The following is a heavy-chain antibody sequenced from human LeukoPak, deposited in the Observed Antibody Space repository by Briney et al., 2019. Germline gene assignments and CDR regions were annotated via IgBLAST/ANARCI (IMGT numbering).Heavy chain of an antibody. V-gene: IGHV3-30*18. CDR2: ISYDGSNK. Sequence: GGSLRLSCAASGFTFSSYGMHWVRQAPGKGLEWVAVISYDGSNKCYADSVKGRFTISRDNSKNTLYLQMNSLRAEDTAVYYCAKGALLWFGELLGDYWGQGTLVTVSS. J-gene: IGHJ4*02. CDR3: AKGALLWFGELLGDY. D-gene: IGHD3-10*01. CDR1: GFTFSSYG.